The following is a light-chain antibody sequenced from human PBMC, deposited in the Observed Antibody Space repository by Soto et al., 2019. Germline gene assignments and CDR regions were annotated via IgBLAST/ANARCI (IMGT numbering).Light chain of an antibody. J-gene: IGLJ3*02. Sequence: QSVLTQPPSVSGAPGQRVTISCTGSSSNIGAGYDVHWYQQLPGTAPKLLIYGNSNRPSGVPDRFSGSKSGMSASLAITGLQAADEANYYCQSYDNSLSGSRVFGGGTQLTVL. CDR1: SSNIGAGYD. CDR2: GNS. CDR3: QSYDNSLSGSRV. V-gene: IGLV1-40*01.